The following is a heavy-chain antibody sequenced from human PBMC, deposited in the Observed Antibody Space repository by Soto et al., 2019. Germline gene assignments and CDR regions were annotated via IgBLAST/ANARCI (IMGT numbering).Heavy chain of an antibody. V-gene: IGHV3-64*01. CDR3: ARERYCGGDCNYYFDY. CDR2: ISSNGGST. CDR1: GFTFSSYG. Sequence: PGGSLRLSCAASGFTFSSYGMHWVRQAPGKGLEYVSAISSNGGSTYYANSVKGRFTISRDNSKNTLYLQMGSLRAEDMAVYYCARERYCGGDCNYYFDYWGQGTQVTVSS. D-gene: IGHD2-21*02. J-gene: IGHJ4*02.